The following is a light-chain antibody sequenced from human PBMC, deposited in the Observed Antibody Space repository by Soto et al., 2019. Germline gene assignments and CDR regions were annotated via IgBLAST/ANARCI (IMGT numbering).Light chain of an antibody. CDR2: GAS. CDR1: QSISSN. J-gene: IGKJ4*01. CDR3: QQYDNWPPLT. Sequence: EVVMTQSPATLSVSPGERVNLSCRASQSISSNLAWFQQKPGQGPRLLIYGASTRATGVPARFSGSGSETEFTLTISSLQSEDFALYYCQQYDNWPPLTFGGGTKVEIK. V-gene: IGKV3-15*01.